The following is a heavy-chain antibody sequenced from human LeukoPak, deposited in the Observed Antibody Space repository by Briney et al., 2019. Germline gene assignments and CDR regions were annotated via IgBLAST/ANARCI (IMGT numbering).Heavy chain of an antibody. Sequence: GGSLRLSCAASGFTLSTYTMTWVRQAPGKGLEWISCIIGSGSSTYYADSVKGRFTISRDNFQNTLYLQMNSLRAEDTAVYYCASSYSSSWYWFDPWGQGTLVTVSS. J-gene: IGHJ5*02. V-gene: IGHV3-23*01. CDR2: IIGSGSST. CDR3: ASSYSSSWYWFDP. CDR1: GFTLSTYT. D-gene: IGHD6-13*01.